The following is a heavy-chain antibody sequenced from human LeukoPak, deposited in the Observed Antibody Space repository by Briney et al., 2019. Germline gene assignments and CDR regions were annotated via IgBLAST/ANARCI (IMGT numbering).Heavy chain of an antibody. Sequence: ASVNVFCKASGYTFPSYAIRWVPQARGQALEWMGWISAYNGNTNDAKNLQDRVTMTTDTSTSTAYMELRSLRSDDTAVYYCASALSGSYFDYFYDWGQVILVHVAS. CDR2: ISAYNGNT. D-gene: IGHD1-26*01. CDR3: ASALSGSYFDYFYD. CDR1: GYTFPSYA. V-gene: IGHV1-18*01. J-gene: IGHJ4*02.